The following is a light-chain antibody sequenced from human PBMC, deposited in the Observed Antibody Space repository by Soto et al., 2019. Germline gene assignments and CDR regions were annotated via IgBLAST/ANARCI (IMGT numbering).Light chain of an antibody. V-gene: IGLV3-1*01. J-gene: IGLJ7*01. CDR1: KLGDKY. CDR3: QAWDSSLAV. CDR2: QDS. Sequence: SYELTQPPSVSVSPGQTASITCSGDKLGDKYACWYQQKPGQSPVLVIYQDSKRPSGIPERFSGSNSGNTATLTISGTQAMDEADYYCQAWDSSLAVFGGGTSSPS.